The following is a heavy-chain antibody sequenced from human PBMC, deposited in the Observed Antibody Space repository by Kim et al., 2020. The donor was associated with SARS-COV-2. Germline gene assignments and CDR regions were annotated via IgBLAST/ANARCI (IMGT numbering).Heavy chain of an antibody. V-gene: IGHV3-48*01. D-gene: IGHD1-26*01. Sequence: GGSLRLSCAASGFTFSDYSMNWVRQAPGKGLEWISYISSTGKRIYYADSVKGRFSISRDNAKNSLHLQMDSLRAEDTAIYYCAGRLDYGGQGILVTVSS. CDR1: GFTFSDYS. J-gene: IGHJ4*02. CDR3: AGRLDY. CDR2: ISSTGKRI.